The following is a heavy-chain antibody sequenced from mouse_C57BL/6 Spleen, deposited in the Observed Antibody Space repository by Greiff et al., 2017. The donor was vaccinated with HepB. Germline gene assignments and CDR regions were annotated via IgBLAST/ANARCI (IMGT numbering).Heavy chain of an antibody. CDR3: ARGGTYSNYEY. V-gene: IGHV1-55*01. D-gene: IGHD2-5*01. Sequence: QVQLKQPGAELVKPGASVKMSCKASGYTFTSYWITWVKPRPGQGLEWIGDIYPGSGSTNYNEKFKSKATLTVDTSSSTAYMQRSSLTSEDSAVYYCARGGTYSNYEYWGQGTTLTVSS. J-gene: IGHJ2*01. CDR1: GYTFTSYW. CDR2: IYPGSGST.